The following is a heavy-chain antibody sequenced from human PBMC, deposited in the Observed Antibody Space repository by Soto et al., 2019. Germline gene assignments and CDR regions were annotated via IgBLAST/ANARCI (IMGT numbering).Heavy chain of an antibody. V-gene: IGHV3-33*01. Sequence: PLSLSCAASEFPFSSYGMHWVRKAPGKGLEWVAVIWYDGSNKYYAYSVKGRFTISRDNSKNTLYLQMNSLRAEDTAVYYCARDRGLVVPAAVYYYYYGMDVWGQGTTVTVSS. CDR3: ARDRGLVVPAAVYYYYYGMDV. J-gene: IGHJ6*02. CDR1: EFPFSSYG. D-gene: IGHD2-2*01. CDR2: IWYDGSNK.